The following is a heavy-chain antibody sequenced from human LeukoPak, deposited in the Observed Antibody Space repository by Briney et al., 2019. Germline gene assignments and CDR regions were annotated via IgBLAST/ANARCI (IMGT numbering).Heavy chain of an antibody. CDR2: IYTSGST. D-gene: IGHD1-26*01. CDR3: ARESGGRGDY. J-gene: IGHJ4*02. CDR1: GGSISSGSYY. V-gene: IGHV4-61*02. Sequence: SETLSLTCTVSGGSISSGSYYWSWIRQPAGKGLEWIGRIYTSGSTNYNPSLKSQVTISVDTSKNQFSLKLSSVTAADTAVYYCARESGGRGDYWGQGTLVTVSS.